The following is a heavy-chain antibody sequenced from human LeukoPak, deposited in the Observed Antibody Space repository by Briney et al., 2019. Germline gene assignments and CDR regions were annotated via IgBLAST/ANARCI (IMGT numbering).Heavy chain of an antibody. CDR2: IYYSGST. Sequence: PSETLSLTCTVSGGSISSYYWSWIRQPPGKGLEWIGYIYYSGSTNYNPSLKSRVTISVDTSKNQFSLKLSPVTAADTAVYYCARSVKGAYYYYMDVWGKGTTVTVSS. D-gene: IGHD2-8*01. CDR1: GGSISSYY. J-gene: IGHJ6*03. V-gene: IGHV4-59*08. CDR3: ARSVKGAYYYYMDV.